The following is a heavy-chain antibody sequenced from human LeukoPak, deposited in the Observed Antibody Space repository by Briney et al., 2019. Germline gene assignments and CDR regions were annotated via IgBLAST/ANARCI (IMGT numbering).Heavy chain of an antibody. CDR1: GFIYSSYG. CDR3: VRYISSWAQTLLDY. D-gene: IGHD6-13*01. CDR2: IRSDESSK. V-gene: IGHV3-30*02. J-gene: IGHJ4*02. Sequence: GGALSLSCASSGFIYSSYGMHWVRQAPAKGREGVAFIRSDESSKYDADSVNDRFTIYRDTSKNTLSLEMNRLRPEDTTLYYCVRYISSWAQTLLDYWGQGTLVTVSS.